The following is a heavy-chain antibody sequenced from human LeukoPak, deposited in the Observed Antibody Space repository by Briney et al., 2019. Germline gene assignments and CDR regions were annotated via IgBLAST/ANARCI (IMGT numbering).Heavy chain of an antibody. Sequence: SVKVSCKASGGTFSSYAISWVRQAPGQGLEWMGGIIPIFGTANYAQKFQGRVTITADKSTSTAYMELSSLRSEDTAVYYCARGGDYGDYSYYYYYYYMDVWGKGTTVTVSS. V-gene: IGHV1-69*06. CDR1: GGTFSSYA. CDR2: IIPIFGTA. CDR3: ARGGDYGDYSYYYYYYYMDV. J-gene: IGHJ6*03. D-gene: IGHD4-17*01.